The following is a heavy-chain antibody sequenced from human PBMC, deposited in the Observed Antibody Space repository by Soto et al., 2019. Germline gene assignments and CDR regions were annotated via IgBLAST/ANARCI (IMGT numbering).Heavy chain of an antibody. CDR1: GFIFSTYG. J-gene: IGHJ6*02. V-gene: IGHV3-30*18. Sequence: PGGSLRLSCAASGFIFSTYGMHWVRQAPGKGLEWVAVISYDGSNKYYAESVKGRFIISRDKSENTLYLQMNSLRAEDTALYYCAKDLGSGKPYYYYAMDVWGQGTTVTVSS. CDR3: AKDLGSGKPYYYYAMDV. CDR2: ISYDGSNK. D-gene: IGHD3-10*01.